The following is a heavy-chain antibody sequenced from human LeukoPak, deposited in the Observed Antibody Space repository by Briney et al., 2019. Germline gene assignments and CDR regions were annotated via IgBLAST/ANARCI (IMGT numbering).Heavy chain of an antibody. J-gene: IGHJ4*02. D-gene: IGHD3-22*01. Sequence: GESLKISCKGSGYSFTNYWIGWVRKMPGKGLEWMGIIYPGDSDTRYSPSFQGQVTISADKSISTAYLQWSSLKASDTAIYYCARPGYYDSSGYLHEYYFDYWGQGTLVTVSS. V-gene: IGHV5-51*01. CDR2: IYPGDSDT. CDR3: ARPGYYDSSGYLHEYYFDY. CDR1: GYSFTNYW.